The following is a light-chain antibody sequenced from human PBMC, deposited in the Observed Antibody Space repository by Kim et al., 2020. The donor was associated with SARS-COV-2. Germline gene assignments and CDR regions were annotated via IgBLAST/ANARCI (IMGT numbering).Light chain of an antibody. V-gene: IGKV3-15*01. CDR1: QSVNSN. CDR2: GAS. Sequence: SPRESATLSCRARQSVNSNLAWYQQRPVQAPRLLIYGASTRATDIPDRFSGSGSGTEFTRIISNLHSEDIAVYYCHQYDNWPPYTFGQGTKLEI. CDR3: HQYDNWPPYT. J-gene: IGKJ2*01.